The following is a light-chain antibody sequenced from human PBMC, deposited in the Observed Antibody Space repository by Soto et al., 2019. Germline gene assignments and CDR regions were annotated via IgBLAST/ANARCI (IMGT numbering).Light chain of an antibody. CDR3: QQYYSTPPT. V-gene: IGKV4-1*01. CDR1: QSVLYSSNNKNY. CDR2: WAA. J-gene: IGKJ1*01. Sequence: DILMTQSPDSLAVSLGERATINCKSSQSVLYSSNNKNYLAWYQQKPGQPPRLLIYWAATRESGVPDRFSGSGSGTDFTLTISSLQAGDVASYYCQQYYSTPPTFGQGTKVEIK.